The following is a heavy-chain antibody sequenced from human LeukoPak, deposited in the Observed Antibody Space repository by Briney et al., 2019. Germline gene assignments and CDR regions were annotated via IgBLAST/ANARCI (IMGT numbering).Heavy chain of an antibody. CDR1: GGTFSSYA. J-gene: IGHJ4*02. Sequence: SVKVSCKASGGTFSSYAISWVRQAPGQGLEWMGGVIPIFGTANYAQKFQGRVTITADESTSTAYMELSSLRSEDTAVYYCARAKSGIAAAASFSPFDYWGQGTLVTVSS. V-gene: IGHV1-69*01. D-gene: IGHD6-13*01. CDR3: ARAKSGIAAAASFSPFDY. CDR2: VIPIFGTA.